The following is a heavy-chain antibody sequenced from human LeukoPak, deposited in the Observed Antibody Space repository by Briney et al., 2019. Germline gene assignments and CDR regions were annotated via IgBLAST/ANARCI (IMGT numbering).Heavy chain of an antibody. CDR2: INHSGST. D-gene: IGHD6-13*01. V-gene: IGHV4-34*01. J-gene: IGHJ6*02. CDR3: ASRGPLGSSSV. CDR1: GGSFSGYY. Sequence: SETLSLTCAVYGGSFSGYYWSWIRQPPGKGLEWIGEINHSGSTNYNPSLKSRVTISVDTSKNQFSLKLSSVTAADTVVYYCASRGPLGSSSVWGQGTTVTVSS.